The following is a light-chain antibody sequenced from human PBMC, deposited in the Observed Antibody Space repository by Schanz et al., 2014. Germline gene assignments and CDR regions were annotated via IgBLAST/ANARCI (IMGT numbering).Light chain of an antibody. J-gene: IGKJ1*01. Sequence: DIQMTQSPSTLPASVGDRVTITCRASQSISSWLAWYQQKPGKAPKVLIYDASNLESGVPSRFSGTKSGTKFILTISSLQPDDYATYYCQQYNSYSWTFGQGTKVEIK. CDR2: DAS. CDR1: QSISSW. CDR3: QQYNSYSWT. V-gene: IGKV1-5*01.